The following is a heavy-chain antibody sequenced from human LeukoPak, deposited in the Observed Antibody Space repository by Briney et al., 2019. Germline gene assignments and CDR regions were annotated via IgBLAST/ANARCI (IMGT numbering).Heavy chain of an antibody. Sequence: TGGSLRLSCAASGFSLSTYWMSWVRQAPGKGLEWVANIKQDGSEKFYVDSVKGRFTISRVNAKNSLYLQMNSLRVEDTAFYYCGRFGARGSSGYGFDYWGQGMLVTVSS. CDR3: GRFGARGSSGYGFDY. CDR2: IKQDGSEK. CDR1: GFSLSTYW. J-gene: IGHJ4*02. V-gene: IGHV3-7*01. D-gene: IGHD5-12*01.